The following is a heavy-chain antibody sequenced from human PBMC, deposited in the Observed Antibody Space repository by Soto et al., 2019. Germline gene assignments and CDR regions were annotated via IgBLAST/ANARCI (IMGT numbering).Heavy chain of an antibody. CDR1: GGTFSSYA. CDR2: IIPIFGTA. V-gene: IGHV1-69*01. Sequence: QVQQVQSGAEAKKPGSSVKVSCKASGGTFSSYAISWVRQAPGQGLEWMGGIIPIFGTANYAQKFQGRVTITADESKRTAYMELWSLGSEDTAVYYSARVGYRSNWYNWGFGFGYWGQGILVTVSS. J-gene: IGHJ4*02. CDR3: ARVGYRSNWYNWGFGFGY. D-gene: IGHD6-13*01.